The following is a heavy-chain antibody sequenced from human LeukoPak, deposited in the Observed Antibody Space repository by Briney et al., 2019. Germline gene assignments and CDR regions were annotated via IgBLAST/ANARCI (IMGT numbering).Heavy chain of an antibody. V-gene: IGHV1-69*04. CDR1: GGTFSSYA. Sequence: ASVKVSCTASGGTFSSYAISWVRQAPGQGLEWMGRIIPILGIANYAQKFQGRVTITADKSTSTAYMELSSLRSEDTAVYYCARDNPFGGVIDTFDYWGQGTLVTVSS. CDR2: IIPILGIA. D-gene: IGHD3-16*02. CDR3: ARDNPFGGVIDTFDY. J-gene: IGHJ4*02.